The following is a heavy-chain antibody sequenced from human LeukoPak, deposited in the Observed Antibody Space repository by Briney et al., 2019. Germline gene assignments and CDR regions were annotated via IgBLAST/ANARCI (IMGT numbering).Heavy chain of an antibody. J-gene: IGHJ6*03. D-gene: IGHD4-11*01. Sequence: GGSLRLSCAASGFTFSSYWMHWVRQAPGKGLVWVSRINSDGGSTSYADSVKGRFTISRDNAKNTLYLQMNSLRAEDTAVYYCARPMTTVYHYYYYMDVWGKGTTVTVSS. CDR1: GFTFSSYW. CDR2: INSDGGST. V-gene: IGHV3-74*01. CDR3: ARPMTTVYHYYYYMDV.